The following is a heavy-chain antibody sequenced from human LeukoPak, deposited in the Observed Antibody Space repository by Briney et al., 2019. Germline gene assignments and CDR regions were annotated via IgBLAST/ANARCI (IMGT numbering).Heavy chain of an antibody. CDR3: ARDSGGPGWWYFDL. CDR1: GGSISSYY. J-gene: IGHJ2*01. V-gene: IGHV4-59*01. CDR2: IYYSGST. Sequence: SETLSLTCTVSGGSISSYYWSWIRQPPGKGLEWIGYIYYSGSTNYNPSLKSRVTISVDTSKNQFSLKLSSVTAADTAVYYCARDSGGPGWWYFDLWGRGTLVTVSS. D-gene: IGHD6-19*01.